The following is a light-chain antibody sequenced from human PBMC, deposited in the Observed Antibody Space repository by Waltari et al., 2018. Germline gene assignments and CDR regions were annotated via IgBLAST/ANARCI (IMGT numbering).Light chain of an antibody. CDR2: GAS. J-gene: IGKJ4*01. CDR3: QQYKNWPLT. CDR1: QSVSPN. Sequence: EIVLTQSPATLSVSPGETATLSCRASQSVSPNLAWYQQKPGQTPRLLSPGASTRATGIPARFSGSWSGTEFTLTISSLQSEDFAVYYCQQYKNWPLTFGGGTKVEIK. V-gene: IGKV3-15*01.